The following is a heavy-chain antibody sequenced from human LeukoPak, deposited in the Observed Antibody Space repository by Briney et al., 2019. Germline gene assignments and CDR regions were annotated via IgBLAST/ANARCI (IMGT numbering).Heavy chain of an antibody. Sequence: SETLSLTCTVSGGSVSSGNYYWSWIRQPPGKGLEWIGYIYYSGSTNYNPSLKSRVTISLDTSKNPFSLKLSSVTAADTAVYYCARDYGYNFGYFDYWGQGTLVTVSS. D-gene: IGHD5-24*01. V-gene: IGHV4-61*01. CDR2: IYYSGST. CDR1: GGSVSSGNYY. J-gene: IGHJ4*02. CDR3: ARDYGYNFGYFDY.